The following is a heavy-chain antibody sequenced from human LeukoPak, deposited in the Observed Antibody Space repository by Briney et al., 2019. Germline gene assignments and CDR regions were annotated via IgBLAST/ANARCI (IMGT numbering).Heavy chain of an antibody. CDR1: GFTFSSYA. CDR2: ISSSSSYI. V-gene: IGHV3-21*01. CDR3: ARYCSSTSCYFGP. J-gene: IGHJ5*02. Sequence: GGSLRLSCAASGFTFSSYAMSWVRQAPGKGLEWVSSISSSSSYIYYADSVKGRFTISRDNAKNSLYLQMNSLRAEDTAVYYCARYCSSTSCYFGPWGQGTLATVSS. D-gene: IGHD2-2*01.